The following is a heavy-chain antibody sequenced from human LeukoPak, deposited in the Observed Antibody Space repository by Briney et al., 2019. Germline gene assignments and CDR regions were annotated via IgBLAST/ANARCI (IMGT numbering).Heavy chain of an antibody. CDR1: GGTFSSYA. CDR2: IIPIFGTA. CDR3: AVDIEADY. Sequence: SVKVSRKASGGTFSSYAISWVRQAPGQGLEWMGGIIPIFGTANYAQKFQGRVTTTTDESTSTAYMELSSLRSEDTAVYYCAVDIEADYWGQGTLVTVSS. V-gene: IGHV1-69*05. J-gene: IGHJ4*02. D-gene: IGHD5-12*01.